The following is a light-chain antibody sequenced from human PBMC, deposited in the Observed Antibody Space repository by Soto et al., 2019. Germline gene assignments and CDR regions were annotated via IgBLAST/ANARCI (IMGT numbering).Light chain of an antibody. CDR1: RSNIGAGYD. V-gene: IGLV1-40*01. Sequence: QSVLTQPPSVSGAPGQRVTISCTASRSNIGAGYDVHWYQQLPGTAPKLLVSGNTNRPSGVPDRFSGSKSGTSASLAITGLQAEDEADYYWQSFDSSLSGWVFGGGTKVTVL. CDR2: GNT. CDR3: QSFDSSLSGWV. J-gene: IGLJ3*02.